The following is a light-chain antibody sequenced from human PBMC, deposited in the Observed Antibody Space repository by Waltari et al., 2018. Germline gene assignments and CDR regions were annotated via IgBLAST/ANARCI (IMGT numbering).Light chain of an antibody. CDR2: GAS. Sequence: DIQMTQSPSSISASVGDSVTMTCRASQGIGSWLAWYQQKPGKAPKLLIYGASTLQSWVPSRFSGSGSGTDFILTISSLQPEDFATYYCQQANSLVFTFGPGTKVDVK. CDR3: QQANSLVFT. V-gene: IGKV1-12*01. CDR1: QGIGSW. J-gene: IGKJ3*01.